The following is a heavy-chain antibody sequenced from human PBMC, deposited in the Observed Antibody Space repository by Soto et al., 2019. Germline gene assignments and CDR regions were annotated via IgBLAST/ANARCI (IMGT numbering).Heavy chain of an antibody. CDR3: VRRSPEDAFDI. CDR2: IYEGGNT. J-gene: IGHJ3*02. V-gene: IGHV4-30-2*01. Sequence: LSLTCAVSGGSIISDGYSWSWIRQPPGKGLQWIGHIYEGGNTYYTPSLESRVAISTDKSKNQFSLRLSSVTAADTAVYYCVRRSPEDAFDIWGQGTMVTVSS. CDR1: GGSIISDGYS.